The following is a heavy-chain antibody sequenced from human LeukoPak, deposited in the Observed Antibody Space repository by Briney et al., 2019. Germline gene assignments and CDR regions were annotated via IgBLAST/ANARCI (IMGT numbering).Heavy chain of an antibody. CDR1: GFTFSSYG. Sequence: PGRSLRLSCAASGFTFSSYGMHWVRQAPGMGLEWVAVIWYDGSNKYYADSVKGRFTISRDNSKNTLYLQMNSLRAEDTAVYYCAKDKVGALDYWGQGTLVTVSS. CDR2: IWYDGSNK. J-gene: IGHJ4*02. V-gene: IGHV3-33*06. D-gene: IGHD1-26*01. CDR3: AKDKVGALDY.